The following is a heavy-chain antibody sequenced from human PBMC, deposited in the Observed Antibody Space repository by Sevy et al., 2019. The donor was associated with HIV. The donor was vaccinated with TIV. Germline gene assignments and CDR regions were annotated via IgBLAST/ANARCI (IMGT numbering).Heavy chain of an antibody. CDR2: ISWNSGSI. CDR3: AKDMGGVGDCSSTSCYISDAFDI. V-gene: IGHV3-9*01. Sequence: GGSLRLSCAASGFTFDDYGMHWVRQAPGKGLEWVSGISWNSGSIGYADSVKGRFTISRDNAKNSLYLQMNSLRAEDTALYYCAKDMGGVGDCSSTSCYISDAFDIWGQGTMVTVSS. J-gene: IGHJ3*02. CDR1: GFTFDDYG. D-gene: IGHD2-2*02.